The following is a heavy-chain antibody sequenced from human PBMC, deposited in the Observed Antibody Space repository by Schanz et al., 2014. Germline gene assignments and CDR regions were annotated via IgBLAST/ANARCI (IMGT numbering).Heavy chain of an antibody. Sequence: VQLVESGGGLVQPGGSLRLSCGGSGFTFSSYAMHWVRQAPGKGLEWVALISNDGSIKYYADSVEGRFTISRDNSRNTLYLQMNSLRTEDTAVYYCAKGMGYCSGGTCYDYYYYGLDVWGQGTTVTVSS. CDR2: ISNDGSIK. J-gene: IGHJ6*02. V-gene: IGHV3-30-3*01. CDR3: AKGMGYCSGGTCYDYYYYGLDV. D-gene: IGHD2-15*01. CDR1: GFTFSSYA.